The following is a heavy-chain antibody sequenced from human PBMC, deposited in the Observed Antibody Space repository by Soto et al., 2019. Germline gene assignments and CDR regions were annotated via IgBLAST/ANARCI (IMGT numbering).Heavy chain of an antibody. CDR1: GYTFMNYA. J-gene: IGHJ2*01. CDR2: ISPSTGNT. Sequence: QVQLVQSGAEVKEPRASVKLSCQASGYTFMNYAISWVRQAPGQGLEWMGWISPSTGNTDQAQNFQGRVTMTLDTSTNTANMELRTLRSDDSAVYYCARCYCSVGSCYTCWHFDLWGRGTLVTVSS. CDR3: ARCYCSVGSCYTCWHFDL. D-gene: IGHD2-15*01. V-gene: IGHV1-18*01.